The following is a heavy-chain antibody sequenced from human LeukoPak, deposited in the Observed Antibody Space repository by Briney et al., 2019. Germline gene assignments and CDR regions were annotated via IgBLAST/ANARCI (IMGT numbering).Heavy chain of an antibody. D-gene: IGHD4-17*01. V-gene: IGHV3-11*01. Sequence: GGSLRLSCAASGFTFSDYYMSWIRQAPGKGLEWVSYISNSGSAIYTADSVKGRFTISRDNSKNTLYLQMNSLRAEDTAVYYCAKESYGDYPLDYWGQGTLVTVSS. CDR1: GFTFSDYY. CDR2: ISNSGSAI. CDR3: AKESYGDYPLDY. J-gene: IGHJ4*02.